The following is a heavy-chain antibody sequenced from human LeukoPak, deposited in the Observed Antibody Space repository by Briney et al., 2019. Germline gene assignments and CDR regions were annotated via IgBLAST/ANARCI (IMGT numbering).Heavy chain of an antibody. J-gene: IGHJ4*02. CDR3: ARDVPYYYDSSGYLNDY. D-gene: IGHD3-22*01. Sequence: GGSLRLSCAASGFTFSSYSMNWVRQAPGKGLEWVSSISSSSSYIYYADSVKGRFTISRDNAKNSLYLQMNSLRAEDTAVYYCARDVPYYYDSSGYLNDYWGQGTLVTVPS. CDR1: GFTFSSYS. V-gene: IGHV3-21*01. CDR2: ISSSSSYI.